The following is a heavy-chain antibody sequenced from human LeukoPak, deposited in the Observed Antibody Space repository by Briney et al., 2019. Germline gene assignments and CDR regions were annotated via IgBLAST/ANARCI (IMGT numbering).Heavy chain of an antibody. CDR1: GGSISSGDYY. D-gene: IGHD6-13*01. CDR3: ARAYSMAFFDY. CDR2: IYYSGST. Sequence: KPSQTLSLTCTVSGGSISSGDYYWSWIRQPPGKGLEWLWYIYYSGSTYYNPSLKSRVTISVDTSKNQFSLKLSSVTAADTAVYYCARAYSMAFFDYWGQGTLVTVSS. J-gene: IGHJ4*02. V-gene: IGHV4-30-4*01.